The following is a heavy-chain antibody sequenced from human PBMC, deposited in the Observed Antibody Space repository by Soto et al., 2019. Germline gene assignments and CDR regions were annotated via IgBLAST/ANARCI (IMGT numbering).Heavy chain of an antibody. V-gene: IGHV4-30-4*01. D-gene: IGHD3-16*02. CDR2: IYYSGST. CDR3: ARAVIQPKLDNWFDP. J-gene: IGHJ5*02. CDR1: GGSISSGDYY. Sequence: QVQLQESGPGLVKPSQTLSLTCTVSGGSISSGDYYWSWIRQPPGKGLERIGYIYYSGSTYYNPSLKRRVTISVDTSKNQFSLKLSSVTAADTAVYYCARAVIQPKLDNWFDPWGQGTLVTVSS.